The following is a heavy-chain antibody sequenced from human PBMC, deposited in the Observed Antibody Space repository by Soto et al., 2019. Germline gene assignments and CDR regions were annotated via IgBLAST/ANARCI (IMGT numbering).Heavy chain of an antibody. CDR1: GFTLRSYS. J-gene: IGHJ6*02. V-gene: IGHV3-21*01. CDR3: ARAGYCSSTSCYTNYYYGMDV. Sequence: PGGALRLSCAASGFTLRSYSMNWVRQAPGEGLEWVSSISSSSSYIYYADSVKGRFTISRDNAKNSLYLQMNSLRAEDTAVYYCARAGYCSSTSCYTNYYYGMDVWGQGTTVTVSS. CDR2: ISSSSSYI. D-gene: IGHD2-2*02.